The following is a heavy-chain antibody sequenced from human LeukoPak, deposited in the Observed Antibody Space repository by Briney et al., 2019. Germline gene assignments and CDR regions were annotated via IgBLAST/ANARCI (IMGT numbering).Heavy chain of an antibody. CDR3: ARAIRTGLGIGSFDG. Sequence: SEALSLNCTVSGYSISNGYFWGWIRQPPGKGLECIGTIYHSGSIYYNPSLKGRVTISVDTSKNQFSLKLNSLTAADTAVYYCARAIRTGLGIGSFDGWGQGTLVTVSS. D-gene: IGHD7-27*01. CDR2: IYHSGSI. V-gene: IGHV4-38-2*02. J-gene: IGHJ4*02. CDR1: GYSISNGYF.